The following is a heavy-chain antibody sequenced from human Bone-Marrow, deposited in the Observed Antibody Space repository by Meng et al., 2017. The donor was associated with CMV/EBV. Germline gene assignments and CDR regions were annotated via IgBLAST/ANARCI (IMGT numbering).Heavy chain of an antibody. CDR2: INWNGGST. CDR1: GFTFDDYG. V-gene: IGHV3-20*04. Sequence: GESLKISCAASGFTFDDYGMSWVRQAPGKGLEWVSGINWNGGSTGYADSVKGRFTISRDNSKNTLYLQMNSLRAEDTAVYYCARASGMDVWGQGTTVTVSS. CDR3: ARASGMDV. J-gene: IGHJ6*02.